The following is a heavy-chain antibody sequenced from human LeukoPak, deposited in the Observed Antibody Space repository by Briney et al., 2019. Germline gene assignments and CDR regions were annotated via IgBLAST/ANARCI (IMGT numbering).Heavy chain of an antibody. J-gene: IGHJ4*02. CDR1: GFTFSDYY. D-gene: IGHD2-2*01. CDR2: ISSSGTTI. CDR3: ARDYCSSTSCYSSGPYYFHY. V-gene: IGHV3-11*04. Sequence: GGSLRLSCAASGFTFSDYYMSWIRQAPGKGLEWVSYISSSGTTIYYADSVKGRFTISRDNAKNSLYLQMNSLRAEDTAVYYCARDYCSSTSCYSSGPYYFHYWGQGTLVTVSS.